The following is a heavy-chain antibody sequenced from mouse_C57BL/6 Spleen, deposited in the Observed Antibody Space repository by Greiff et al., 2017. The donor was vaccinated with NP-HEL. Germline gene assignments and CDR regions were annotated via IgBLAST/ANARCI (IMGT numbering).Heavy chain of an antibody. Sequence: QVQLQQPGAELVKPGASVKLSCKASGYTFTSYWMHWVKPRPGQGLEWIGMIHPNSGSTNYNEKFKSKATLTVDKSSSTAYMQLSSLTSEDSAVYYCARRKNLLGPSWFADWGQGTLVTVSA. CDR1: GYTFTSYW. J-gene: IGHJ3*01. D-gene: IGHD2-1*01. CDR3: ARRKNLLGPSWFAD. V-gene: IGHV1-64*01. CDR2: IHPNSGST.